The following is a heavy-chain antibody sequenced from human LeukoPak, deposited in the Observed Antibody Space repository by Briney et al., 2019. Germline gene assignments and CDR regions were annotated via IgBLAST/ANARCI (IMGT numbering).Heavy chain of an antibody. J-gene: IGHJ5*02. D-gene: IGHD2-21*02. CDR1: GGSISSSNW. V-gene: IGHV4-4*02. Sequence: PSGTLSLTCAVSGGSISSSNWWSWVRQPPGKGLEWIGEIYYSGSTNYNPSLKSRVTISVDKSKNQFSLKLSSVTAADTAVYYCARVRVGVTTPGGWFDPWGQGTLVTVSS. CDR3: ARVRVGVTTPGGWFDP. CDR2: IYYSGST.